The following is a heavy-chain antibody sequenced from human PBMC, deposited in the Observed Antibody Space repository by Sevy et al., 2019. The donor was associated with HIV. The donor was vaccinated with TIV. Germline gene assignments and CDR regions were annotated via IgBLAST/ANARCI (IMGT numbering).Heavy chain of an antibody. Sequence: GGSLRLSCAASGFTFSSYGMHWVRQAPGKGLEWVAVIWYDGSNKYYADSMKGRFTISRDNSKNTLYLQMNSLRAEDTAVYYCAREGSGYSSAGTAGYGMDVWGQGTTVTVSS. CDR1: GFTFSSYG. J-gene: IGHJ6*02. CDR2: IWYDGSNK. CDR3: AREGSGYSSAGTAGYGMDV. V-gene: IGHV3-33*01. D-gene: IGHD6-19*01.